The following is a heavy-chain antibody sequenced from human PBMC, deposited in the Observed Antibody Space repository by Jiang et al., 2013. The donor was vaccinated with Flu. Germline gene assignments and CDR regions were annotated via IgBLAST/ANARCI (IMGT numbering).Heavy chain of an antibody. D-gene: IGHD2-15*01. J-gene: IGHJ6*02. CDR1: GYSFTSYW. Sequence: GAEVKKPGESLRISCKGSGYSFTSYWISWVRQMPGKGLEWMGRIDPSDSYTNYSPSFQGHVTISADKSISTAYLQWSSLKASDTAMYYCARFFVGYCSGGSCYPDYGDYYYYGMDVWGQGTTVTVSS. V-gene: IGHV5-10-1*01. CDR2: IDPSDSYT. CDR3: ARFFVGYCSGGSCYPDYGDYYYYGMDV.